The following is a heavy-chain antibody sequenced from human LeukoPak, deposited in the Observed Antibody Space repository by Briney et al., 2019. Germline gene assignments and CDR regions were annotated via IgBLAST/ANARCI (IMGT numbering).Heavy chain of an antibody. CDR2: ISGSNYYI. CDR1: GFTFSSYS. D-gene: IGHD4-17*01. V-gene: IGHV3-21*04. CDR3: AKADYGDAHAFDI. Sequence: GGSLRLSCAASGFTFSSYSMNWVRQAPGKGLEWVSSISGSNYYIYYADSVKGRFTISRDNSKNSLYLQMNSLRTEDTALYYCAKADYGDAHAFDIWGQGTMVTVSS. J-gene: IGHJ3*02.